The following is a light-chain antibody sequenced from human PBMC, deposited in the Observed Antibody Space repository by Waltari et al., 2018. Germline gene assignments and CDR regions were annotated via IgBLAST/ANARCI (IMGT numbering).Light chain of an antibody. CDR2: DAA. V-gene: IGKV3-11*01. J-gene: IGKJ2*01. CDR3: QQRSNCSRYT. CDR1: QRVGDY. Sequence: EIVLTQSPATLSLSPGKRATLSCRASQRVGDYLAANNQKPGQAPRHLINDAANRATGITARCSGSGSGTDYTLTISSIEQEDFVVYYCQQRSNCSRYTFGQGTKLEIK.